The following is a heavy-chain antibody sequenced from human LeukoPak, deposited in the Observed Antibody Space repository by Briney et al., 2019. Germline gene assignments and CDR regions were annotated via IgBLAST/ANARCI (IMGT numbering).Heavy chain of an antibody. CDR1: GGTFSSYA. D-gene: IGHD4-17*01. CDR3: ARDSAPYGDYALDY. V-gene: IGHV1-69*04. CDR2: IIPILGIA. J-gene: IGHJ4*02. Sequence: SVKVSCKASGGTFSSYAISWVRQAPGQGLEWVGRIIPILGIANYAQKFQGRVTITADKSTSTAYMELSSLRSEDTAVYYCARDSAPYGDYALDYWGQGTLVTVSS.